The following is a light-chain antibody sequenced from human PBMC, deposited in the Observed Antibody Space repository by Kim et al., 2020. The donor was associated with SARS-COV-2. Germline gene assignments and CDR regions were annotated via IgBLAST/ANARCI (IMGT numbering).Light chain of an antibody. CDR3: QQYGSAPRT. CDR2: GAS. CDR1: QSVSNNY. V-gene: IGKV3-20*01. J-gene: IGKJ2*01. Sequence: LSPGDRATLSCRASQSVSNNYLAWYLQKPGQAPRLLIYGASSRATGIPDRFSGSGSGTDFTLSISSLEPEDFAVYYCQQYGSAPRTFGQGTKLEI.